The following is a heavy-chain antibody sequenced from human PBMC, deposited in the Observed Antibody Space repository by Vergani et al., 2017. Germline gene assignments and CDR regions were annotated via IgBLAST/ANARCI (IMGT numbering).Heavy chain of an antibody. Sequence: EVQLLESGGDLVQPGGSLRLSCAASGFTFNHYAMNWVRQAPGKGLEWVSGISGSGGSTYYAGSVKGRFTISRDRSKNTLYLQMNSLSAGDTAVYYCAKANTRNSGYDYLYYYHAMDVWGQGTTVTVSS. CDR2: ISGSGGST. CDR1: GFTFNHYA. V-gene: IGHV3-23*01. J-gene: IGHJ6*02. D-gene: IGHD5-12*01. CDR3: AKANTRNSGYDYLYYYHAMDV.